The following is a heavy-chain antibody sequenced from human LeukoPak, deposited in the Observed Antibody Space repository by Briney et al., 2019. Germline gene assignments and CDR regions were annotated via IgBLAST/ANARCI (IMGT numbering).Heavy chain of an antibody. V-gene: IGHV3-15*01. J-gene: IGHJ3*02. Sequence: GGSLRLSCAASGFTFSSYAMSWVRQAPGKGLEWVGCIKSKTDGETTDYAAPVKGRFTISRDDSKNTLYLQMNRLNIGDTAVYYCITDPGAWAPIWGQGTMVTVSS. CDR1: GFTFSSYA. CDR2: IKSKTDGETT. CDR3: ITDPGAWAPI. D-gene: IGHD1-26*01.